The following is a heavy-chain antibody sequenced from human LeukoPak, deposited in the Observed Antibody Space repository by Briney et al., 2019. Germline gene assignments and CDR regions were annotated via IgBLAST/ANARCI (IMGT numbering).Heavy chain of an antibody. Sequence: ASVKVSCKASGYTFTSYYMHWVRQAPGQGLEWMGIINPSGGSTSYAQEFQGRVTMTRDTSTSTVYMELSSLRSEATAVYYCAREGDSRTDFDYWGQGTLVTVSS. J-gene: IGHJ4*02. CDR2: INPSGGST. D-gene: IGHD2-21*02. CDR3: AREGDSRTDFDY. CDR1: GYTFTSYY. V-gene: IGHV1-46*01.